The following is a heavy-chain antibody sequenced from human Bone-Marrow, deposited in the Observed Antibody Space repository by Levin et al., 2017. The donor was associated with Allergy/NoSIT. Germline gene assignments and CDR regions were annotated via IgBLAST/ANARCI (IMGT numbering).Heavy chain of an antibody. D-gene: IGHD2-21*02. J-gene: IGHJ4*02. CDR3: AKDRGVTAPLYFFEH. CDR1: GFIFSNYG. V-gene: IGHV3-30*18. CDR2: VSHSGANE. Sequence: GGSLRLSCAASGFIFSNYGMHWVRQAPGKGLEWVALVSHSGANEYYADSEKGRFTISRDNSKNTLYLQMDSLRPEDTAVYYCAKDRGVTAPLYFFEHWGQGTLVTVSS.